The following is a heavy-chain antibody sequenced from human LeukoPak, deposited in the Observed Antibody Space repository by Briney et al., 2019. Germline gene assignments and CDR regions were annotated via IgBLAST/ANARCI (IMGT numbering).Heavy chain of an antibody. J-gene: IGHJ3*02. CDR2: ISSSSSYI. CDR3: ARDRATVVRPRVGAFDI. V-gene: IGHV3-21*01. Sequence: PGGSLRLSCAASGFTFSSYSMNWVRQAPGKGLEWVSSISSSSSYIYYADSVKGRFTISRDNAKNSLYLQMNSLRAEDTAVYYCARDRATVVRPRVGAFDIWGQGTMVTVSS. CDR1: GFTFSSYS. D-gene: IGHD4-23*01.